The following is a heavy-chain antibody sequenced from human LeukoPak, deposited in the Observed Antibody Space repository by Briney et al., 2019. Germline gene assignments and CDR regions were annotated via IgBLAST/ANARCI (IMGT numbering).Heavy chain of an antibody. D-gene: IGHD3-22*01. CDR3: ARDKEPVVYYDSSGYYNGHMNDAFDI. CDR1: GFTFSSYS. J-gene: IGHJ3*02. V-gene: IGHV3-21*01. CDR2: ISSSSSYI. Sequence: PGGSLRLSCAASGFTFSSYSMNWVRQAPGKGLEWVSSISSSSSYIYYADSVKGRFTISRDNAKNSLYLQMNSLRAEDTAVYYCARDKEPVVYYDSSGYYNGHMNDAFDIWGQGTMVTISS.